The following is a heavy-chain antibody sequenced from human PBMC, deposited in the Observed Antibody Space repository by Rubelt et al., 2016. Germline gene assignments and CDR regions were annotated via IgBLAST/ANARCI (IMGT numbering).Heavy chain of an antibody. Sequence: QVPLVPSGAKVKKPGASVKVSCKASGYTFTSYYMHWVRQAPGQGLEWMGWISAYNGYTNYAQKLQGRVTMTTDTSTSTAYMELRGLRSGDTAVYYCVGGGAADYWGQGTLVTVSS. CDR3: VGGGAADY. CDR2: ISAYNGYT. D-gene: IGHD2-15*01. V-gene: IGHV1-18*04. J-gene: IGHJ4*02. CDR1: GYTFTSYY.